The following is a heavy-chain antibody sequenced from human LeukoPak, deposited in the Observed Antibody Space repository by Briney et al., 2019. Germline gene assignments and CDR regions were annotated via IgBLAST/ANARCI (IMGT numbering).Heavy chain of an antibody. J-gene: IGHJ6*03. D-gene: IGHD3-10*01. Sequence: ASVKVSCKASGYTFTSYYLYWVRQAPGQGVEWMGIINPSGGSTNYAQKFQGRVTMTRDTSTSTVYMELSSLRSEDTAVYYCARGPSITMVRGGQWYYYMDVWGKGTTVTISS. V-gene: IGHV1-46*01. CDR3: ARGPSITMVRGGQWYYYMDV. CDR2: INPSGGST. CDR1: GYTFTSYY.